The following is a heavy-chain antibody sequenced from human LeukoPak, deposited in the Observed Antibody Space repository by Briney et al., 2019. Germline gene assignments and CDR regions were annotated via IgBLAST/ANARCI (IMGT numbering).Heavy chain of an antibody. CDR1: GGSFSGYY. CDR2: INHSGST. V-gene: IGHV4-34*01. Sequence: PSETLSLTCAVYGGSFSGYYWSWIRQPPGTGLEWIGEINHSGSTNYNPSLKSRVTISVDTSKNQFSLKLSSVTAADTAVYYCARASQGLWFRYWFDPWGQGTLVAVSS. CDR3: ARASQGLWFRYWFDP. J-gene: IGHJ5*02. D-gene: IGHD3-10*01.